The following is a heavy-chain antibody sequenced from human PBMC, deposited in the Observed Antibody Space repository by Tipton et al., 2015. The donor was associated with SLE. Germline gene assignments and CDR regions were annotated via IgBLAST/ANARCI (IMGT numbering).Heavy chain of an antibody. J-gene: IGHJ3*02. CDR3: ASQATAVRDAFEI. Sequence: TLSLTCAVSGHSISTDYYWGWIRQPPGKGLEWFGSIYHSGTIYYNPFLKSRVTLSVDTSENQFSLKLSSVTAADTAVYYCASQATAVRDAFEIWGQGTMVTVSS. CDR1: GHSISTDYY. V-gene: IGHV4-38-2*01. CDR2: IYHSGTI. D-gene: IGHD6-13*01.